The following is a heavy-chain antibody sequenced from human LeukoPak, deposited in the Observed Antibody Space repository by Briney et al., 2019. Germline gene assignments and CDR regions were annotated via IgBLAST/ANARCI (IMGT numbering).Heavy chain of an antibody. V-gene: IGHV3-7*03. D-gene: IGHD3-16*01. CDR2: IKKDGSEK. CDR1: GFTFSYYW. CDR3: ARSWGPKKFWGYYYMDV. J-gene: IGHJ6*03. Sequence: PGGSLRLSCAASGFTFSYYWMTWVRQAPGKGLEWVANIKKDGSEKYFVDSVKGRFTISRDNSKNTLYLQMNSLRAEDTAVYYCARSWGPKKFWGYYYMDVWGKGTTVTVSS.